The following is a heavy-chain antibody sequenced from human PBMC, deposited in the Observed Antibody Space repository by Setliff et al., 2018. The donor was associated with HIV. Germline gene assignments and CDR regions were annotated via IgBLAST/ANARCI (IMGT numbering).Heavy chain of an antibody. CDR1: GGSISSYY. D-gene: IGHD3-22*01. CDR2: IYYSGST. CDR3: AGGSGLVYYYMDV. J-gene: IGHJ6*03. V-gene: IGHV4-59*01. Sequence: PSETLSLTCTVSGGSISSYYWSWVRQPPGKGLEWIWSIYYSGSTNYNPSLKSRVTISVDTSKNQFSLKLRSVTAADTAVYYCAGGSGLVYYYMDVWGKGTTVTVSS.